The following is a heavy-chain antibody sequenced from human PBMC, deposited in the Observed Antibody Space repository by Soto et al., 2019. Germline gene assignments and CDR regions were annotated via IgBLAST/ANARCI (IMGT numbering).Heavy chain of an antibody. Sequence: QVQLQQWGAGLLKPSETLSLTCVVNGGSFSGYYWSWVRLPPGKGLEWMGEINHSGITDSNPSLKSRVTISVDGSRNQFSLNLTSVTAADTAVYFCARARSSVQSRRGIGYYGMDVWGQGTTVTVSS. CDR1: GGSFSGYY. J-gene: IGHJ6*02. CDR2: INHSGIT. CDR3: ARARSSVQSRRGIGYYGMDV. V-gene: IGHV4-34*01. D-gene: IGHD2-2*03.